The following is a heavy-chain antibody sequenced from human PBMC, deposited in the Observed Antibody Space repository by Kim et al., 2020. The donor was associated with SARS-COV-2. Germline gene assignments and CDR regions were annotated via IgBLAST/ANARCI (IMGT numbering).Heavy chain of an antibody. CDR2: IWDDGSNK. CDR3: AKDSYYYDSSGYYYSPWGYFGMDV. V-gene: IGHV3-33*06. J-gene: IGHJ6*02. CDR1: GFTFSSYG. Sequence: GGSLRLSCAASGFTFSSYGMHWVRQAPGKGLEWVAVIWDDGSNKYYADSVKGRFTISRDNSKNTLYPQMNSLRAEDTAVYYCAKDSYYYDSSGYYYSPWGYFGMDVWGQGTT. D-gene: IGHD3-22*01.